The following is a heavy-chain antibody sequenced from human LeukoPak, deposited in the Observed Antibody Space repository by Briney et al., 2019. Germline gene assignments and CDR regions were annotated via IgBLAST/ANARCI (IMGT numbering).Heavy chain of an antibody. CDR2: INHSGGT. V-gene: IGHV4-34*01. Sequence: SESLSLTCAVFGGSFSGHYWTWIRQPPGKGLEWIGEINHSGGTNYNPSLKSRVTISVDTSKNQFSLKLSSLTAADTAVYYCARPTSWVNYFDPWGQGTLVTVSS. CDR1: GGSFSGHY. J-gene: IGHJ5*02. CDR3: ARPTSWVNYFDP. D-gene: IGHD1-7*01.